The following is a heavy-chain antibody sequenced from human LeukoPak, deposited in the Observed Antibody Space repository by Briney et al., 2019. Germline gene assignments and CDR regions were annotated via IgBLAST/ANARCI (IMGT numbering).Heavy chain of an antibody. J-gene: IGHJ6*03. D-gene: IGHD1-7*01. Sequence: GGSLRLSCAASGFTFGSYGMRWVRQAPGKGLEWVSAISGSGGSTYYADSVKGRFTISRDNSKNTLYLQMNSLRAEDTAVYYCAKGRGLELLYYYYMDVWGRGTTVTVSS. V-gene: IGHV3-23*01. CDR2: ISGSGGST. CDR1: GFTFGSYG. CDR3: AKGRGLELLYYYYMDV.